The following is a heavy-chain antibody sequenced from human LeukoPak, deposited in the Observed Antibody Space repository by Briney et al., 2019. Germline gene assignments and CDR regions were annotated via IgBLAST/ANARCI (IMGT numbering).Heavy chain of an antibody. CDR2: ISWNSGTI. V-gene: IGHV3-9*01. J-gene: IGHJ1*01. Sequence: GGSLRLSCAASGFTFDNYAMNWVRQVPGKGLEWISLISWNSGTIGYADSVKGRFTISRDNTNNFLYLQMNSLRAEDTALYYCARAYKDRSLAGKKEFFQHWGQGTLVTVSS. CDR3: ARAYKDRSLAGKKEFFQH. CDR1: GFTFDNYA. D-gene: IGHD6-19*01.